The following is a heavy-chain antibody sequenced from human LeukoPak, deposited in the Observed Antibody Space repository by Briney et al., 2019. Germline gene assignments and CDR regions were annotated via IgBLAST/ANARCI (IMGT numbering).Heavy chain of an antibody. Sequence: SQTLSLTCAVSGDSVSSNSAAWNWIRQSPSRGLEWLGRTYYRSKWYNDYAVSVKSRITINPDTSKNQFSLQLNSVTPEDTAVYYCASLYDSSGYFDYWGQGTLVTVSS. J-gene: IGHJ4*02. CDR2: TYYRSKWYN. V-gene: IGHV6-1*01. D-gene: IGHD3-22*01. CDR3: ASLYDSSGYFDY. CDR1: GDSVSSNSAA.